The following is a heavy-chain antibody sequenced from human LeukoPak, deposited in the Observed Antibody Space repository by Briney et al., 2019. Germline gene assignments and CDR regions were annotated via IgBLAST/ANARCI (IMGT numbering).Heavy chain of an antibody. V-gene: IGHV4-39*07. D-gene: IGHD4-17*01. CDR3: AKDLSIYGAPGE. Sequence: SETLSLTCTVSGGSISSSSYYWGWIRQPPGKGLEWIGSIYYSGSTYYNPSLKSRVTISVDTSKNQFSLKLKSVTAADTAVYYCAKDLSIYGAPGEWGQGTLVTVSS. J-gene: IGHJ4*02. CDR1: GGSISSSSYY. CDR2: IYYSGST.